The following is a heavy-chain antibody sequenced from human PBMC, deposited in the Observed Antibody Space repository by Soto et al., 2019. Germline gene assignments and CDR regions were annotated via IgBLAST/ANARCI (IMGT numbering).Heavy chain of an antibody. D-gene: IGHD4-17*01. J-gene: IGHJ4*02. V-gene: IGHV4-39*01. Sequence: QVQLQESGPGLVKPSETLSLTCPVSGYSISSASYFWGWSRQRPGNGREWIGSVYFVVNSYYNPSLKSRVSISVDASKNQFSLRLSAMTAADTVVYYFVRLYGDYVNGVTRRYFDCWGQGTLVTVSS. CDR3: VRLYGDYVNGVTRRYFDC. CDR2: VYFVVNS. CDR1: GYSISSASYF.